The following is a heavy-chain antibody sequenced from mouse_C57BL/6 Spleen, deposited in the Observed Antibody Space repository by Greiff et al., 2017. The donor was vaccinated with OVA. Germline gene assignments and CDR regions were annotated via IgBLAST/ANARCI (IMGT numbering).Heavy chain of an antibody. V-gene: IGHV5-17*01. CDR3: ARHGYYRYWYFDV. J-gene: IGHJ1*03. D-gene: IGHD2-3*01. CDR1: GFTFSDYG. CDR2: ISSGSSTI. Sequence: EVQRVESGGGLVKPGGSLKLSCAASGFTFSDYGMHWVRQAPEKGLEWVAYISSGSSTIYYADTVKGRFTISRDNAKNTLFLQMTSLRSEDTAMYYCARHGYYRYWYFDVWGTGTTVTVSS.